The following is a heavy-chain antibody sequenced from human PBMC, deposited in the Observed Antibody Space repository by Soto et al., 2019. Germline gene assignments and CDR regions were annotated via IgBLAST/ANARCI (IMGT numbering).Heavy chain of an antibody. V-gene: IGHV4-61*01. D-gene: IGHD2-15*01. Sequence: SETLSLTCTVSGGSVSSGSYYWSWIRQPPGKGLEWIGYIYYSGSTNYNPSLKSRVTISVDTSKNQFSLKLSSVTAADTAVYYCARDQGRYCSGGSCYRPNWFDPWGQGTLVTVSS. CDR3: ARDQGRYCSGGSCYRPNWFDP. CDR1: GGSVSSGSYY. J-gene: IGHJ5*02. CDR2: IYYSGST.